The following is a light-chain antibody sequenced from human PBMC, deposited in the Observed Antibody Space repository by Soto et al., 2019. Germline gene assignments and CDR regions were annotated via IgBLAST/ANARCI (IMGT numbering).Light chain of an antibody. Sequence: QSALTQPASVSASPGQSITISCTGTSSDIGGYIYVSWYQHHPGKAPRLMIYEVSSRPSGVSNRFSGPNSGNTASLTISGLQAEDEAQYYSSSYSSANTVIFGGGTKLTVL. J-gene: IGLJ2*01. CDR2: EVS. CDR3: SSYSSANTVI. V-gene: IGLV2-14*01. CDR1: SSDIGGYIY.